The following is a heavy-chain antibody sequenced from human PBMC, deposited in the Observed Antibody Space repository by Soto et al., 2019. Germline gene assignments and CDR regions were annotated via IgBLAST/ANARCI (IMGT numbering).Heavy chain of an antibody. D-gene: IGHD2-21*01. CDR3: ARGGISHWAYFYYMDV. Sequence: QVKFQKWGEGLLKPSETLSLTSVVSGGSLSDYFWTGIRQPPGMALEWIGEINHLGSINYNPSLKSRVTMSVDTSKNQFSLTLNSVTAADTATYYCARGGISHWAYFYYMDVWDRGTTVTVSS. V-gene: IGHV4-34*01. CDR1: GGSLSDYF. CDR2: INHLGSI. J-gene: IGHJ6*03.